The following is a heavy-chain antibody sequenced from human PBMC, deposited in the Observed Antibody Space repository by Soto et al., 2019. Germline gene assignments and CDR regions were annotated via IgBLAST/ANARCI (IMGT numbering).Heavy chain of an antibody. CDR1: GGSISSSSYY. D-gene: IGHD3-9*01. J-gene: IGHJ6*03. Sequence: SETLSLTCTVSGGSISSSSYYWGWIRQPPGKGLEWIGSIYYSGSTYYNPSLKSRVTISVDTSKNQFSLKLSSVTAADTAVYYCARHDPDLLTGYFTSGNYYYMDVWGKGTTVT. CDR2: IYYSGST. V-gene: IGHV4-39*01. CDR3: ARHDPDLLTGYFTSGNYYYMDV.